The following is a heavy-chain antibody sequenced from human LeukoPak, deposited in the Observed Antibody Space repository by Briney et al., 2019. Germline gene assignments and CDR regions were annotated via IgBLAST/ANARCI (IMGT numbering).Heavy chain of an antibody. CDR1: GGSFSGYY. V-gene: IGHV4-34*01. Sequence: SETLSLTCAVYGGSFSGYYWSWIRQPPGKGLEWIGEINHSGSTNYNPSLKSRVTISVDTSKNQFSLKLSSVTAADTAVYYCAIASYGSGSWYFDYWGQGTLVTVPS. CDR2: INHSGST. CDR3: AIASYGSGSWYFDY. D-gene: IGHD3-10*01. J-gene: IGHJ4*02.